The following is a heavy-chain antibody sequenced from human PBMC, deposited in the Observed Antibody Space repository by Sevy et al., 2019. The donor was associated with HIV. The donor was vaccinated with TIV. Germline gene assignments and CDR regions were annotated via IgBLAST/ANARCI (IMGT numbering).Heavy chain of an antibody. CDR1: GFTFSKYS. CDR2: LSFVCGEI. CDR3: AREGCTKPHDY. V-gene: IGHV3-23*01. Sequence: GGSLRLSCAASGFTFSKYSMSWVRQPPGRGLEGVSILSFVCGEINYEDSVKGRFTISRDNSKSSVYLQMNNLRPEDTAVYYCAREGCTKPHDYWGQGTLVTVSS. J-gene: IGHJ4*02. D-gene: IGHD2-8*01.